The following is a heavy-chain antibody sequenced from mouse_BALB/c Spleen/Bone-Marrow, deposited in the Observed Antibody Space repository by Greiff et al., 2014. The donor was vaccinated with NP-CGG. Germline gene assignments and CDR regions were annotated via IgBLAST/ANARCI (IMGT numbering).Heavy chain of an antibody. CDR2: IDPANGNT. CDR1: GFNIKDTY. V-gene: IGHV14-3*02. J-gene: IGHJ2*01. Sequence: EVQLQQSGAELVKPGASVKLSCTASGFNIKDTYMHWVKQRPEQGLEWIGRIDPANGNTKYDPTFQAKATITADTSSNTAYLQLSSLTSEDTAVYYCASYVYGYYFDYWGQGTTLTVSS. D-gene: IGHD2-2*01. CDR3: ASYVYGYYFDY.